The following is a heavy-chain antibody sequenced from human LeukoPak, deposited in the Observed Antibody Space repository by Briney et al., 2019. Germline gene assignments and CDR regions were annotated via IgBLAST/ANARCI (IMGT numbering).Heavy chain of an antibody. J-gene: IGHJ4*02. CDR3: AKGRGTTVTSAANY. CDR2: IGGSGDNT. V-gene: IGHV3-23*01. CDR1: GFTFSSYA. D-gene: IGHD4-17*01. Sequence: GESLRLSCAASGFTFSSYAMSWVRQAPGKGLEWVSSIGGSGDNTFYADSVKDRFTISRDNSKNTLFLQMNSLRAEDTAVYYCAKGRGTTVTSAANYWGQGTLVTVSS.